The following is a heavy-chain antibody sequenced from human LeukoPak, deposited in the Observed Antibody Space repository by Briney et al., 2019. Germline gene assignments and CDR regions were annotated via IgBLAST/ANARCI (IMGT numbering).Heavy chain of an antibody. J-gene: IGHJ6*03. CDR2: ISAYNGNT. Sequence: ASAKVSCKASGYTFTSYGISWVRQAPGQGLEWMGWISAYNGNTNYAQKLQGRVTMTTDTSTSTAYMELRSLRSDDTAVYYCARDRLGHCSSTSCYTPGDYYYYYYMDVWGKGTTVTVSS. D-gene: IGHD2-2*02. CDR3: ARDRLGHCSSTSCYTPGDYYYYYYMDV. V-gene: IGHV1-18*01. CDR1: GYTFTSYG.